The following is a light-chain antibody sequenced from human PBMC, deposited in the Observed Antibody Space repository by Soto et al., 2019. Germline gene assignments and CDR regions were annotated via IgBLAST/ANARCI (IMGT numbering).Light chain of an antibody. CDR1: SRDVGGHNS. J-gene: IGLJ2*01. Sequence: QSALTQPASVSGSPGQSITISCTGTSRDVGGHNSISWYQQHPGKAPKLIIYDVGNRPSGVSNRFSGSKSGNTASLIISGLQAEDEADYYFSSFTSSTTVLFGGGTKLTVL. V-gene: IGLV2-14*01. CDR3: SSFTSSTTVL. CDR2: DVG.